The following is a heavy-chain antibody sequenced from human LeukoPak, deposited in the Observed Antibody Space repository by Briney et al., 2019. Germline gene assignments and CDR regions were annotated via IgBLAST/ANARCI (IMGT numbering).Heavy chain of an antibody. CDR2: VFHSGST. D-gene: IGHD4-11*01. V-gene: IGHV4-38-2*02. J-gene: IGHJ4*02. CDR3: ARGQSNFGIDY. Sequence: PSETLSLTCTVSGYSISSGRYWGWIRQPPGKGLEWIGSVFHSGSTYYNPSLKSRVTISVDTSKNQFSLNLRSVTAAATAVYYCARGQSNFGIDYWGQGTLVTVSS. CDR1: GYSISSGRY.